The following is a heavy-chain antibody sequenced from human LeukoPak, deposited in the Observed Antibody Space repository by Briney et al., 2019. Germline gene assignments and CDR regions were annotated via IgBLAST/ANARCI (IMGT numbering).Heavy chain of an antibody. J-gene: IGHJ5*02. D-gene: IGHD3-9*01. CDR2: IYYSGST. CDR3: ARVEYFDWLNWFDP. V-gene: IGHV4-39*07. CDR1: GGSISSSSYY. Sequence: SETLSLTCTVSGGSISSSSYYWGWIRQPPGKGLEWIGSIYYSGSTYYNPSLKSRVTISVDTSKNQFSLKLSSVTAADTAVYYCARVEYFDWLNWFDPWGQGTLVTVSS.